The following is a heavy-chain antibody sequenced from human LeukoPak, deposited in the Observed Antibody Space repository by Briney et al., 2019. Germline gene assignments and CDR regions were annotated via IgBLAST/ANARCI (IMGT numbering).Heavy chain of an antibody. CDR1: GFTFSSYG. Sequence: GGSLRLSCAASGFTFSSYGMNWVRQAPGKGLEWVAFISSSSTSIYSADSLKGRFTISRDNAKNSLYLQMNSLRAEDTAVYYCAELGITMIGGVWGKGTTVTISS. D-gene: IGHD3-10*02. CDR3: AELGITMIGGV. J-gene: IGHJ6*04. CDR2: ISSSSTSI. V-gene: IGHV3-21*01.